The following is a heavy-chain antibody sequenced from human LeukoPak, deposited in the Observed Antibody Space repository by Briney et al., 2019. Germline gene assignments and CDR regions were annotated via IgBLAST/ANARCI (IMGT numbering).Heavy chain of an antibody. CDR2: INPAGGST. CDR3: ARGQLGPTSAPFDS. V-gene: IGHV1-46*01. Sequence: ASVKVSCKTSGYTFIDYYLHWVRQAPGQSFEYMGIINPAGGSTSYHPKFQDRVTMTREPSTTTIYIELRSLTFEDTAVYYCARGQLGPTSAPFDSWGQGTLVTVSS. J-gene: IGHJ4*02. D-gene: IGHD1-26*01. CDR1: GYTFIDYY.